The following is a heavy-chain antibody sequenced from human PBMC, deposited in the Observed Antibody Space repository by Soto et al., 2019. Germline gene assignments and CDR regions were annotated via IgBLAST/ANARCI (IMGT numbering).Heavy chain of an antibody. CDR1: GFTFSSYS. CDR3: ARDRGRWLQSTYYYYGMDV. CDR2: ISSSSSYI. D-gene: IGHD3-10*01. V-gene: IGHV3-21*01. J-gene: IGHJ6*02. Sequence: PGGSLRLSCAASGFTFSSYSMNWVRQAPGKGLEWVSSISSSSSYIYYADSVKGRFTISRDNAKDSLYLQMNSLRAEDTAVYYCARDRGRWLQSTYYYYGMDVWGQGTTVTVSS.